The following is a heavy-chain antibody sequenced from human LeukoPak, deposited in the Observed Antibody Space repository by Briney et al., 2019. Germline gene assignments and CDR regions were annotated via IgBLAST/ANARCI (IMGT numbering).Heavy chain of an antibody. Sequence: GGSLRLSCAASGFTFNKSWMSWVRQAPGKGPEWVANIKEDGTQKYYVDSVRGRFTISRDNAENSLYLQMNSLRDEDTAVYYCASDTYDSSGYYYYWGQGTLVTVSS. D-gene: IGHD3-22*01. CDR3: ASDTYDSSGYYYY. CDR2: IKEDGTQK. CDR1: GFTFNKSW. J-gene: IGHJ4*02. V-gene: IGHV3-7*01.